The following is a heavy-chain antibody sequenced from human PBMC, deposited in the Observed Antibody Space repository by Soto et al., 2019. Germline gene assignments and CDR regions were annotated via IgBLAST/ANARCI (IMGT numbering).Heavy chain of an antibody. D-gene: IGHD5-18*01. CDR1: GGSISGYY. CDR3: ARSPHIQLWSYPSDY. J-gene: IGHJ4*02. V-gene: IGHV4-59*01. CDR2: MYNTGST. Sequence: SETLSLTCTVSGGSISGYYWSWIRQPPGKGLEWIGYMYNTGSTVYNPSFKSRVTISVDTSKNQFSLKLNSVTAADTAVYYCARSPHIQLWSYPSDYWGQGTLVTVSS.